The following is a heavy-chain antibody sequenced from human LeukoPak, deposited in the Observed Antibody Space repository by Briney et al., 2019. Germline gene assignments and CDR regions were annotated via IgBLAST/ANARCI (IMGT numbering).Heavy chain of an antibody. J-gene: IGHJ4*02. CDR3: ARDRGYDYVWGSYNYFDY. V-gene: IGHV1-69*05. D-gene: IGHD3-16*01. CDR1: GGTFSSYA. Sequence: SVRVSCKASGGTFSSYAISWVRQAPGQGLEWMGRIIPIFGTANYAQKFQGRVTITTDESTSTAYMELSSLRSEDTAVYYCARDRGYDYVWGSYNYFDYWGQGTLVTVSS. CDR2: IIPIFGTA.